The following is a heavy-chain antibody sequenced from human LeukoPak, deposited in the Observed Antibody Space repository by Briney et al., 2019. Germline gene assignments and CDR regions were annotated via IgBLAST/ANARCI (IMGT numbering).Heavy chain of an antibody. D-gene: IGHD3-10*01. CDR2: ISAYTGNT. Sequence: ASVKVSCKASGYTFTSYGISWVRQAPGQGLEWMGWISAYTGNTNYAQKLQGRVTMTTDTSTSTAYMELRSLRSADTAVYYCASDYGSGSLNWFDPWGQGTLVTVSS. CDR3: ASDYGSGSLNWFDP. J-gene: IGHJ5*02. CDR1: GYTFTSYG. V-gene: IGHV1-18*01.